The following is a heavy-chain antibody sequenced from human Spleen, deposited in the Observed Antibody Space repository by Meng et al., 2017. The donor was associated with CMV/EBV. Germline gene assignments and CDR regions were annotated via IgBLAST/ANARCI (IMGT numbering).Heavy chain of an antibody. CDR2: ISAYNGDS. V-gene: IGHV1-18*01. Sequence: ASVKVSCKASGGTFSSYAISWVRQAPGQGLEWVGWISAYNGDSNYAQTLQGRVTMTTDTSTSTAYMELRSLRSDDTAVYYCARDTRLEAYYDFDYWGQGTLVTVSS. J-gene: IGHJ4*02. CDR1: GGTFSSYA. D-gene: IGHD3-3*01. CDR3: ARDTRLEAYYDFDY.